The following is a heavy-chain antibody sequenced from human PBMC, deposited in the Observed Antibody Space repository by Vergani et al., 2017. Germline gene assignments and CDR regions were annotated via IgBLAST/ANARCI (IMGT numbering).Heavy chain of an antibody. CDR3: ARSLTSSIAAQGWFDP. V-gene: IGHV1-69*06. CDR1: GGTFSSYA. J-gene: IGHJ5*02. Sequence: QVQLVQSGAEVKKPGSSVKVSCKASGGTFSSYAISWVRQAPGQGLEWMGGIIPIFGTANYAQKFQGRITITADNSTSTAYMELSSLRSEGTAVYYCARSLTSSIAAQGWFDPWGQGTLVTVSS. CDR2: IIPIFGTA. D-gene: IGHD6-6*01.